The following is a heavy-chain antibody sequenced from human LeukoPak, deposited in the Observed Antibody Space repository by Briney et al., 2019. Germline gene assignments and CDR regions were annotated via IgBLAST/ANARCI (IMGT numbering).Heavy chain of an antibody. Sequence: GASVKVSCKASGGTFSSYAISWVRQAPGQGLEWMGGIIPIFGTANYAQKFQGRVTITADESTSTAYMELSSLRSEDTVVYYCASPIAAPLQHWGQGTLVTVSS. V-gene: IGHV1-69*01. D-gene: IGHD6-13*01. J-gene: IGHJ1*01. CDR3: ASPIAAPLQH. CDR1: GGTFSSYA. CDR2: IIPIFGTA.